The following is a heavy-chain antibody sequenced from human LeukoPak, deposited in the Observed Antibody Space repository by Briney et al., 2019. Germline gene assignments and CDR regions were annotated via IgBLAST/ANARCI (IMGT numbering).Heavy chain of an antibody. CDR3: AGPTKTDSGTKDIDY. V-gene: IGHV3-48*04. D-gene: IGHD3-10*01. CDR2: ISSSSHRT. J-gene: IGHJ4*02. CDR1: GFTFSSYS. Sequence: GASLRLSCVASGFTFSSYSINWARQAPGKGLEWVAYISSSSHRTYYADSVKGRFTISRDNAKNSLFLQMDSLRPEDTAMYYCAGPTKTDSGTKDIDYWGQGTLVTVSS.